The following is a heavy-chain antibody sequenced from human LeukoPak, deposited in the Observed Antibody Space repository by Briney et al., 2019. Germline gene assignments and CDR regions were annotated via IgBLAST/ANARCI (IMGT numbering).Heavy chain of an antibody. D-gene: IGHD3-22*01. CDR3: AGGRFSYDSTGYSSFYY. V-gene: IGHV3-7*01. Sequence: GGSLRLSCAASGVTFSSYWMSWVRQAPGKGLEWVANIKEDGSEKYYVDSVKGRFTISRDNAKTSVYLQMNSLRAEDTAVYYCAGGRFSYDSTGYSSFYYWGQGTLVTVSS. J-gene: IGHJ4*02. CDR2: IKEDGSEK. CDR1: GVTFSSYW.